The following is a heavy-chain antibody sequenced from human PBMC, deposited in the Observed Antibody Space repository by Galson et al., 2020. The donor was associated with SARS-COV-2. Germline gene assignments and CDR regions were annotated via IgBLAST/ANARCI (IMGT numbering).Heavy chain of an antibody. D-gene: IGHD1-7*01. CDR1: GVSISSSNW. V-gene: IGHV4-4*02. J-gene: IGHJ5*02. CDR3: ARDAATGTELGGWFDP. CDR2: IYHSGST. Sequence: SETLSLTCAVSGVSISSSNWWSWVRQPPGKGLEWIGEIYHSGSTNYNPSLKSRVTISVDKSKNQFSLKLGSVTAADTAVYYCARDAATGTELGGWFDPWGQGTLVTVSS.